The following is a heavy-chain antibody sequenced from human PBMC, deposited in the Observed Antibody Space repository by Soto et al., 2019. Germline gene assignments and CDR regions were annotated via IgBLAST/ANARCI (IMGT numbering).Heavy chain of an antibody. V-gene: IGHV3-23*01. Sequence: GGSLRLSCAASGFTYSSYAMSWVRQAPGKGLEWVSAISGSGGSTYYADSVKGRFTISRDNSKNTLYLQMNSLRAEDTAAYYCAKAITGTTNDYWGQGTLVTVSS. CDR3: AKAITGTTNDY. CDR1: GFTYSSYA. CDR2: ISGSGGST. D-gene: IGHD1-7*01. J-gene: IGHJ4*02.